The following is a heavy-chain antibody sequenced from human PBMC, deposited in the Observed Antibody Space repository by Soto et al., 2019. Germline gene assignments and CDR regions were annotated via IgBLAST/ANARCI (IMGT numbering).Heavy chain of an antibody. CDR2: IIPIFGTA. CDR1: GGTFSSYA. D-gene: IGHD6-13*01. CDR3: ARDRIVNGTRQLNFIAAAGEFDP. J-gene: IGHJ5*02. Sequence: QVQLVQSGAEVKKPGSSVKVSCKASGGTFSSYAISWVRQAPGQGLEWMGGIIPIFGTANYAQKFQGRVTITADESTSTAYMELSSLRSEDTAVYYCARDRIVNGTRQLNFIAAAGEFDPWGQGTLVTVSS. V-gene: IGHV1-69*01.